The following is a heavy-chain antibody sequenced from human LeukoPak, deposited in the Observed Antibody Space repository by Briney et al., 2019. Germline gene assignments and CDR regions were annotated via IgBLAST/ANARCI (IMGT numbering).Heavy chain of an antibody. CDR2: IYSTGST. V-gene: IGHV4-4*07. CDR3: ARGGDYFDASGRFDS. CDR1: GGSISRYY. Sequence: SETLSLTCTVSGGSISRYYWGWIRQPAGKGLEWIGRIYSTGSTNYNPSLKSRVTMSVDTSRNQFSLKLSSVTAADTAVYYCARGGDYFDASGRFDSWGQGTLVTVSS. J-gene: IGHJ4*02. D-gene: IGHD3-22*01.